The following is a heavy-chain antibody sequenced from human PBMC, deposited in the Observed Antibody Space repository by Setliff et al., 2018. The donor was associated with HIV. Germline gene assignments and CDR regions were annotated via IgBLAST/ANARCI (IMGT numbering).Heavy chain of an antibody. CDR3: ARGGNSRAAWFDS. CDR2: IHYTGSN. CDR1: GGSITSGGHY. Sequence: SETLSLTCTVSGGSITSGGHYWSWIRHLPGKGLEWIGYIHYTGSNFYNPSLTDRLTLSVDPSDNQFSLKLTSVTAADPAVYYCARGGNSRAAWFDSWGQGTLVTVSS. J-gene: IGHJ5*01. D-gene: IGHD5-12*01. V-gene: IGHV4-31*03.